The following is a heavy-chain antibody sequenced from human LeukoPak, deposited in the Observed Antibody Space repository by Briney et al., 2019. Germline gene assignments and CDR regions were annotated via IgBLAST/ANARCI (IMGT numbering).Heavy chain of an antibody. V-gene: IGHV5-51*01. J-gene: IGHJ4*02. CDR2: IYPGDSNT. Sequence: GESLKISCRASGYSFTNYWIGWVRQMPGKGLEWMGLIYPGDSNTRYSPSFQGQVTISADKSINTAYLQWSSLRTSETAMYYCTRDWELGYWGQGTLVTVSS. CDR3: TRDWELGY. CDR1: GYSFTNYW. D-gene: IGHD1-26*01.